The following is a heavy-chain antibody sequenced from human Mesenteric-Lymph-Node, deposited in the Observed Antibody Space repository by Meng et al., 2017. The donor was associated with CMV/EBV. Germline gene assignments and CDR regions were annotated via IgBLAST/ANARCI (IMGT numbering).Heavy chain of an antibody. CDR1: GFTFSDYY. J-gene: IGHJ4*02. D-gene: IGHD6-6*01. V-gene: IGHV3-11*04. CDR3: ARASSPSSSDLYFDY. CDR2: ISSSSSTI. Sequence: GESLMLSCAASGFTFSDYYMSWIRQAPGKGLEWVSYISSSSSTIYYADSVKSRFTISRDNAKNSLYLQMNSLRAEDTAVYYCARASSPSSSDLYFDYWGQGTLVTVSS.